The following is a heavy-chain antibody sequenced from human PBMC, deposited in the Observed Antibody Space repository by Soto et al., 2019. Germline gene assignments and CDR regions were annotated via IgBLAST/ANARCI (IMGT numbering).Heavy chain of an antibody. CDR1: GGTSTIYT. CDR3: ATEKYGAGRVGVFY. V-gene: IGHV1-69*08. D-gene: IGHD1-26*01. CDR2: IVPMLGIT. Sequence: QVPLVQSGAEVKKPGSSVKVSCEASGGTSTIYTITWVRQAPGQGLAWMGRIVPMLGITNYARNFQGRVTFTADTSTGTAYMELCSLRFEDTAMYYCATEKYGAGRVGVFYWGQGTQVTVSS. J-gene: IGHJ4*02.